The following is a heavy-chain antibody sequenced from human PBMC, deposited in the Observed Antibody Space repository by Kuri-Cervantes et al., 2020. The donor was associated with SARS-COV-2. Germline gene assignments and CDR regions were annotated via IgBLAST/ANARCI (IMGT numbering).Heavy chain of an antibody. J-gene: IGHJ3*02. CDR2: IYHSGST. D-gene: IGHD1-26*01. CDR1: GGSFSGYY. CDR3: ARARIVGANVDAFDI. Sequence: SETLSLTCAVYGGSFSGYYWGWIRQPPGKGLEWIGSIYHSGSTYYNPSLKSRVTISVDTSKNQFSLKLSSVTAADTAVYYCARARIVGANVDAFDIWGQGTMVTVSS. V-gene: IGHV4-34*01.